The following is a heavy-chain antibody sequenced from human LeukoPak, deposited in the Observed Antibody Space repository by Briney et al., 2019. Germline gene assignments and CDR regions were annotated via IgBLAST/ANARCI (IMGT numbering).Heavy chain of an antibody. CDR3: AKDLHYYGSGYGGDY. J-gene: IGHJ4*02. CDR1: GFTFTSYG. CDR2: IRYDGTNK. V-gene: IGHV3-30*02. Sequence: GGSLRLSCAASGFTFTSYGMHWIRQAPGNGLEGVAFIRYDGTNKYYADSVKGRFTISRDNSKNTLSLQMNSLRVEDTAVYYCAKDLHYYGSGYGGDYWGQGTLVTVSS. D-gene: IGHD3-10*01.